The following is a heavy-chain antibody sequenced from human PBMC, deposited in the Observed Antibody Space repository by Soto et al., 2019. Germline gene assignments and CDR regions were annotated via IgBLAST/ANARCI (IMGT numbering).Heavy chain of an antibody. V-gene: IGHV1-46*01. Sequence: ASVKVSCKASGYTFTSYYMHWVRQAPGQGLEWMGIINPSGGGTSYAQKFQGRVTMTRDTSISTVYMELSRLRSDDTAVYYCARGSRDSGWYEGYYFDYWGQGTLVTVAS. J-gene: IGHJ4*02. CDR2: INPSGGGT. CDR1: GYTFTSYY. D-gene: IGHD6-19*01. CDR3: ARGSRDSGWYEGYYFDY.